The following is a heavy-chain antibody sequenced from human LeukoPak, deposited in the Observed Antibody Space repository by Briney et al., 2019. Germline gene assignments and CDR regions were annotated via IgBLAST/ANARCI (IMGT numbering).Heavy chain of an antibody. CDR1: GFTFDDYA. CDR2: ISWNSGSI. CDR3: AKGYYDILTGTFDY. J-gene: IGHJ4*02. Sequence: GGSLRLSCAASGFTFDDYAMHWVRQAPGKGLEWVSGISWNSGSIGYADSVKGRFTISRDNAKNSLYLQMDSLRAEDTALYYCAKGYYDILTGTFDYWGQGTLVTVSS. D-gene: IGHD3-9*01. V-gene: IGHV3-9*01.